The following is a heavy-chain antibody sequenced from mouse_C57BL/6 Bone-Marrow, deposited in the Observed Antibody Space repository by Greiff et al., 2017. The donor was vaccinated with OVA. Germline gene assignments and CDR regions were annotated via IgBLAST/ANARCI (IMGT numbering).Heavy chain of an antibody. J-gene: IGHJ1*03. D-gene: IGHD2-4*01. Sequence: EVQLQQSGAELVRPGASVKLSCTASGFNIKDDYMHWVKQRPEQGLEWIGWIDPENGDTEYASKFQGKATLTADTSSTTAYLQLSSLTSEDAAVYYCTADDYDGYFDVWGTGTTVTVTS. CDR1: GFNIKDDY. CDR2: IDPENGDT. V-gene: IGHV14-4*01. CDR3: TADDYDGYFDV.